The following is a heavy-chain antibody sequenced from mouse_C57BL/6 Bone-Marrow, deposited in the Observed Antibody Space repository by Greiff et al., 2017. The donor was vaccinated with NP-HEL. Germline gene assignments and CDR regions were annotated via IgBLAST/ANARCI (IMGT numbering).Heavy chain of an antibody. Sequence: EVQLVESGGGLVQPGGSLNLSCAASGFTFTDYYMSWVRQPPGKALEWVGFIRNKANGYTTEYNASVKGRFTISRDNSQSILYLQMNALRAEDSATYYCARYGYYGGPYSFDYWGQGTTLTVSS. CDR2: IRNKANGYTT. J-gene: IGHJ2*01. V-gene: IGHV7-3*01. CDR3: ARYGYYGGPYSFDY. D-gene: IGHD1-1*02. CDR1: GFTFTDYY.